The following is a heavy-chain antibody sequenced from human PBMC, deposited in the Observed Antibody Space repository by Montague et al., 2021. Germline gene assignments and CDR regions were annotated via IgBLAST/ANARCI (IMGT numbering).Heavy chain of an antibody. J-gene: IGHJ4*02. V-gene: IGHV2-5*01. Sequence: PALVKPTQTLTLTCNFSGFSLNTRAVGVGWIRQPPGKALEWLALIYWNDGKRYSPSLKSRLTITKDTSKNQVVLIMTNADPVDTATYYCARHNSGWYSDFDYWSQGTLVTVSS. D-gene: IGHD6-19*01. CDR2: IYWNDGK. CDR1: GFSLNTRAVG. CDR3: ARHNSGWYSDFDY.